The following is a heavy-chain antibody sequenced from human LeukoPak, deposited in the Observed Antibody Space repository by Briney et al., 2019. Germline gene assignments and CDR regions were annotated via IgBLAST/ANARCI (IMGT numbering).Heavy chain of an antibody. J-gene: IGHJ4*02. CDR3: ARGNYYCSGTSCYTFLDY. CDR1: GYTLTELS. CDR2: IKQDGSEK. D-gene: IGHD2-2*02. Sequence: ASVKVSCKVSGYTLTELSMNWVRQAPGKGLEWVANIKQDGSEKYYVDSVKGRFTISRDNAKNSLYLQMNSLRAEDTAVYYCARGNYYCSGTSCYTFLDYWGQGTLVTVSS. V-gene: IGHV3-7*01.